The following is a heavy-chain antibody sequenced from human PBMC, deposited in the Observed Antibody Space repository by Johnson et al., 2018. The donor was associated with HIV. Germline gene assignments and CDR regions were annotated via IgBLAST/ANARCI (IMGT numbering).Heavy chain of an antibody. D-gene: IGHD1-26*01. CDR2: LFSGGTT. V-gene: IGHV3-53*01. CDR1: AFTVSSNY. Sequence: VQLVESGGGFIQPGGSLRLSCAASAFTVSSNYMSWVRQAPGKGLEWVSILFSGGTTDYAAPVKGSFTISRDDSKNTLYLQMNSLKTEDTAVYYCTTDKPPGLVGAKEGQAFDIWGQGKMVTVSS. J-gene: IGHJ3*02. CDR3: TTDKPPGLVGAKEGQAFDI.